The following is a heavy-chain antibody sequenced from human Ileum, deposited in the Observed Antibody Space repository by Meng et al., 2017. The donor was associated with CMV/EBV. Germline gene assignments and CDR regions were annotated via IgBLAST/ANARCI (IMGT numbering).Heavy chain of an antibody. Sequence: QLQLQESGPGLVKPSETLSLICSVSSGSITSDGHCWGWIRQPPGKGLEWIGSIYYTGATFYNPSLKSRITVSIDTSKNQFSLNLRSMTAADTAVYYCTKDRGNYIVDFWGQGTLVTVSS. CDR2: IYYTGAT. D-gene: IGHD1-26*01. CDR3: TKDRGNYIVDF. CDR1: SGSITSDGHC. V-gene: IGHV4-39*07. J-gene: IGHJ4*02.